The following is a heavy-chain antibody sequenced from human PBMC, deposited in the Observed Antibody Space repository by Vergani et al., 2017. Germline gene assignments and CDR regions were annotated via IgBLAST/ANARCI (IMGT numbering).Heavy chain of an antibody. V-gene: IGHV7-4-1*02. CDR2: INTDNGNP. Sequence: QVQLVQSGSELKKPGASVKVSCKASGYTFTNHAMNWVRQAPGQGLEWMGWINTDNGNPTYAQGFTGRFVFSLDTSVSTAYLQISGLKADDTAVYYCARAVRRVWDYYGLDVWGQGTTVTVSS. D-gene: IGHD1-1*01. CDR3: ARAVRRVWDYYGLDV. J-gene: IGHJ6*02. CDR1: GYTFTNHA.